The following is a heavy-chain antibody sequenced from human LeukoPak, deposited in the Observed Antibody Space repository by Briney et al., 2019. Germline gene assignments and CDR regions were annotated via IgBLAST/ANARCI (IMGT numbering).Heavy chain of an antibody. CDR2: ISYDGSNK. CDR3: ARAKNIGTPGGV. V-gene: IGHV3-30-3*01. D-gene: IGHD1-1*01. Sequence: GGSLRLSFAASGFTFSSYAMHWVRQAPGKGLEWVAVISYDGSNKYYADSVKGRFTISRDNSKNTLYLQMNSLRAEDTAVYYCARAKNIGTPGGVWGQGTMVTVSS. CDR1: GFTFSSYA. J-gene: IGHJ3*01.